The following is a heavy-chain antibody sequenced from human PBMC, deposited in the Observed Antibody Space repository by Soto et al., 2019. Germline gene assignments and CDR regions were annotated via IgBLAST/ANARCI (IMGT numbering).Heavy chain of an antibody. Sequence: SETLSLTCAVSGGSISHDNWWSWVRQPPGKGLEWIGEVYHSGSTNYNPSLESRITISVDKSKNQFSLKLTSLTAADTAVYYCVENGYYCLDQWSQGTLVTVSS. CDR1: GGSISHDNW. D-gene: IGHD5-18*01. J-gene: IGHJ4*02. CDR3: VENGYYCLDQ. V-gene: IGHV4-4*02. CDR2: VYHSGST.